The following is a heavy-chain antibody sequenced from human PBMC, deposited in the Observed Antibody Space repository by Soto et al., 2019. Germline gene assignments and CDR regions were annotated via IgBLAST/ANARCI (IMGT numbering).Heavy chain of an antibody. CDR1: GFSLSDARMG. CDR3: ARIPTEYTYGYWYFDL. Sequence: QVTLKESGPVLVKPTETLTLTCSVSGFSLSDARMGVGWIRQPPGKALEWLSFILWNDAKFYNKSLKNRLTISQDTSKSQVVLTMTNTDPVDTATYYCARIPTEYTYGYWYFDLWGRGTQVTVSS. J-gene: IGHJ2*01. CDR2: ILWNDAK. D-gene: IGHD2-15*01. V-gene: IGHV2-26*01.